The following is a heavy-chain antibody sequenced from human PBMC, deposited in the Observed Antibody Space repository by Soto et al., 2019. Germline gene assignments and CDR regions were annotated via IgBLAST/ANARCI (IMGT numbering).Heavy chain of an antibody. V-gene: IGHV4-59*01. Sequence: TXGTLSLTCTVSGGSISSYFYIWVRQPPGKGLEWIGSVYYTGTTDYNPSLKSRVTISVDTSKTQFSLNLRSVTAADTAVYYCARDLAAVPRAFDYWGRGTLVTVSS. D-gene: IGHD6-13*01. CDR3: ARDLAAVPRAFDY. J-gene: IGHJ4*02. CDR2: VYYTGTT. CDR1: GGSISSYF.